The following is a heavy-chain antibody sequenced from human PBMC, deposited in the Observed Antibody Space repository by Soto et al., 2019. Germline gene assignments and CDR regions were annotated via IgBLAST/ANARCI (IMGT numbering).Heavy chain of an antibody. CDR1: GISVTGDEYY. D-gene: IGHD5-18*01. CDR3: ATESGSTYGYFAH. Sequence: PSDTLSLTCTVSGISVTGDEYYWTWIRQSPGKGLEWIGYISNSGSTGYNPSLKTRLSMSVDRSKNQFTLILTSVTDAETAVYFCATESGSTYGYFAHWGQGTQVTVSS. V-gene: IGHV4-30-4*02. CDR2: ISNSGST. J-gene: IGHJ4*02.